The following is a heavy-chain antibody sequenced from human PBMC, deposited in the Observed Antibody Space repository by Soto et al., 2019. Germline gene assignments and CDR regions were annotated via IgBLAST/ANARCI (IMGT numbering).Heavy chain of an antibody. J-gene: IGHJ4*02. Sequence: ASVKVSYRASGGTFTGWSISWVRQAPGQGLEWMGWINTYNGNTKYAQKLQGRVTMTTDTSTSTAYMDLRSLRSDDTAVYYCARSWGVFNVPFDYWGQGTLVTVSS. CDR1: GGTFTGWS. CDR2: INTYNGNT. D-gene: IGHD3-10*02. V-gene: IGHV1-18*01. CDR3: ARSWGVFNVPFDY.